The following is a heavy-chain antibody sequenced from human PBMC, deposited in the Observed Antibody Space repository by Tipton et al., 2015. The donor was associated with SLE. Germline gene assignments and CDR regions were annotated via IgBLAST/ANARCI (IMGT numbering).Heavy chain of an antibody. CDR3: ARDHQTDYGSGGDSYNFDS. Sequence: SLRLSCAASGFTFSSYWMSWVRQAPGKGLEWVANIKQDGSEKYYVDSVKGRFTTSRDNAKNSLYLQMNSLRAEDTAVYYCARDHQTDYGSGGDSYNFDSWGQGALVTVSS. D-gene: IGHD3-10*01. V-gene: IGHV3-7*01. J-gene: IGHJ4*02. CDR2: IKQDGSEK. CDR1: GFTFSSYW.